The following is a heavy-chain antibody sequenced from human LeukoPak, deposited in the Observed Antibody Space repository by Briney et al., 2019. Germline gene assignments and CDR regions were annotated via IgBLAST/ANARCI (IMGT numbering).Heavy chain of an antibody. V-gene: IGHV3-23*01. J-gene: IGHJ4*02. CDR3: AKDRTLSSSGWSLCFDY. Sequence: GGSPRLSCAASGFTFSSYGMSWVRQAPGKGLEWVSAISGSGGSTYYADSVKGRFTISRDNSKNTLYLQMNSLRAEDTAVYYCAKDRTLSSSGWSLCFDYWGQGTLVTVSS. CDR1: GFTFSSYG. D-gene: IGHD6-19*01. CDR2: ISGSGGST.